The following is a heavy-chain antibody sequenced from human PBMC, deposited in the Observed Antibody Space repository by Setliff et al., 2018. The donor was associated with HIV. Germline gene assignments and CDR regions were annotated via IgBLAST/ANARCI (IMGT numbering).Heavy chain of an antibody. J-gene: IGHJ4*02. D-gene: IGHD6-13*01. CDR2: IWYDGSNK. Sequence: GESLKISCAASGFTFSNYGMHWVRQAPGKGLEWVAVIWYDGSNKDYADSVKGRFTISRDNSKNTLYLQMNSLRAEDTAVYYCAKAPGLTSSWAIDYWGQGTLVTVSS. CDR3: AKAPGLTSSWAIDY. CDR1: GFTFSNYG. V-gene: IGHV3-33*06.